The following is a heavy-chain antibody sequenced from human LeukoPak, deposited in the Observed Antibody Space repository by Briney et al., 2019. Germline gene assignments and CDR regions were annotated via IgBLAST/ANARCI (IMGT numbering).Heavy chain of an antibody. D-gene: IGHD3-22*01. V-gene: IGHV1-8*03. CDR3: ASGSSFDSSGRGFDY. CDR2: LSPNSGNT. J-gene: IGHJ4*02. CDR1: GYTFTSYD. Sequence: ASVKVSCKASGYTFTSYDINWVRQATGQGLEWMGWLSPNSGNTGYAQKFQGRVTITRNTSINTAYMELSSLRSDDTAVYYCASGSSFDSSGRGFDYWGQGTLVTVSS.